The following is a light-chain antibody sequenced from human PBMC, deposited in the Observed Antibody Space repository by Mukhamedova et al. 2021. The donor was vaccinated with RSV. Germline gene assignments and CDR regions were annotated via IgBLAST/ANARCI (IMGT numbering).Light chain of an antibody. CDR3: QQTYTDVS. J-gene: IGKJ5*01. CDR1: QRIASY. V-gene: IGKV1-39*01. Sequence: VSITCRASQRIASYVNWYQHRPGKAPKILIYAATNLHIGVPSRFSDIGSGTEFILTINNLQPEDFATYYCQQTYTDVSFGQG. CDR2: AAT.